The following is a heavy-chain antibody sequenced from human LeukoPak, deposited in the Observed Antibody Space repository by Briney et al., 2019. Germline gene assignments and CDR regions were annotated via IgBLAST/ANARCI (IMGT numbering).Heavy chain of an antibody. D-gene: IGHD3-22*01. Sequence: GGSLRLSCAASGFTFSNYWMHWVRQAPGKGLVWVSRINSDGINTSYADSVKGRFTISRDNSKNTLYLQMNSLRAEDTAVYYCAKPPMIAPLQYFQHWGQGTLVTVSS. CDR3: AKPPMIAPLQYFQH. V-gene: IGHV3-74*01. J-gene: IGHJ1*01. CDR1: GFTFSNYW. CDR2: INSDGINT.